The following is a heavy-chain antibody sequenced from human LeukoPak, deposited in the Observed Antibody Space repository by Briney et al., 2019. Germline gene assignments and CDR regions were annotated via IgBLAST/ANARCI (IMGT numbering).Heavy chain of an antibody. D-gene: IGHD2-8*01. V-gene: IGHV3-23*01. J-gene: IGHJ5*02. CDR2: ISGSGGST. CDR3: AKDSSEDIVLMVYAIARLGGFDP. CDR1: GLTVSSDY. Sequence: PGGSLRLSCAASGLTVSSDYMSWVRQAPGKGLEWVSAISGSGGSTYYADSVKGRFTISRDNSKNTLYLQMNSLRAEDTAVYYCAKDSSEDIVLMVYAIARLGGFDPWGQGTLVTVSS.